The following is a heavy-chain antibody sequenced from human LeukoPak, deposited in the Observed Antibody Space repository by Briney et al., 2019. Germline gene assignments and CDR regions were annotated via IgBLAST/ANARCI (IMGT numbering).Heavy chain of an antibody. CDR2: INHSGST. CDR3: ASYPYYYDSSGYYYDY. J-gene: IGHJ4*02. CDR1: GGSFSGYY. V-gene: IGHV4-34*01. Sequence: SSETLSLTCAVYGGSFSGYYWSWIRQPPEKGLEWIGEINHSGSTNYNPSLKSRVTISVDTSKNQFSLKLSSVTAADTAVYYCASYPYYYDSSGYYYDYWGQGTLVTVSS. D-gene: IGHD3-22*01.